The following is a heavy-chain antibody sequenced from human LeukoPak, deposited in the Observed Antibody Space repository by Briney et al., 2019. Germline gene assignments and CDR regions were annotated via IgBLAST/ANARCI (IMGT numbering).Heavy chain of an antibody. J-gene: IGHJ4*02. CDR1: GGSISSSSYY. V-gene: IGHV4-39*01. D-gene: IGHD3-10*01. Sequence: SETLSLTCTVSGGSISSSSYYWGWIRQPPGKGLEWIGSIYYSGSTYYNPSLKSRVTISVDTSKNQFSLKLSSVTAADTAVYYCARTPITMVRGVITPPYYFDYWGQGTLVTVSS. CDR3: ARTPITMVRGVITPPYYFDY. CDR2: IYYSGST.